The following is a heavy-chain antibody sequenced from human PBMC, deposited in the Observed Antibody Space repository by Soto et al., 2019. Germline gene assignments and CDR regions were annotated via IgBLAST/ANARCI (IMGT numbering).Heavy chain of an antibody. D-gene: IGHD3-22*01. CDR3: ASAQSSGYYPPYYFDY. V-gene: IGHV1-46*01. Sequence: GASVKVSCKASGYTFTSYYMHWVRQAPGQGLEWMGIINPSGGSTSYAQKFQGRVTMTRDTSTSTVYMELSSLRSEDTAVYYCASAQSSGYYPPYYFDYGGQGTLVTVSS. CDR1: GYTFTSYY. J-gene: IGHJ4*02. CDR2: INPSGGST.